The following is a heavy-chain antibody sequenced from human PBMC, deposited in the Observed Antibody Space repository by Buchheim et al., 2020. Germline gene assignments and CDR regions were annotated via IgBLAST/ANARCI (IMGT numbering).Heavy chain of an antibody. CDR3: ARGLNRGYYSWYFDL. CDR1: GFTFSSYS. D-gene: IGHD1-26*01. J-gene: IGHJ2*01. V-gene: IGHV3-21*01. Sequence: EVQLVESGGGLVKPGGSLRLSCAASGFTFSSYSMNWVRQAPGKGLEWVSSISSSSSYIYYADSVKGRFTISRDNAKNSLYLQMNSLRAEDTAVYYCARGLNRGYYSWYFDLWGRGTL. CDR2: ISSSSSYI.